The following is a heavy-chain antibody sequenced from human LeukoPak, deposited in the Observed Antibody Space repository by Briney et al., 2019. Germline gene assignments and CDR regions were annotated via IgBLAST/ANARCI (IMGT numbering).Heavy chain of an antibody. Sequence: QSGGSLRLSCAASGFTFSSYWMHWVRQGPGKGLVWVSRINGDGSTTHYADSAKGRFTISRDNAKNTLYLQMNSLRAEDTAVYYCARVMVSGQRHMDVWGKGTTVTVSS. J-gene: IGHJ6*03. CDR1: GFTFSSYW. V-gene: IGHV3-74*01. CDR3: ARVMVSGQRHMDV. D-gene: IGHD6-25*01. CDR2: INGDGSTT.